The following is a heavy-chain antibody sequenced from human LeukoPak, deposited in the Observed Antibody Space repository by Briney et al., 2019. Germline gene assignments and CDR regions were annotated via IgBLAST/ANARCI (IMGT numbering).Heavy chain of an antibody. Sequence: GASVKVSCKASGGTFSSYAISWVRQAPGQGLEWMGGIIPIFGTANYAQKFQGRVTITTDESTSTAYMELSSLRSEDTAVYYCARGRDGYNSGSFYYYYYMDVWGKGTTVTVSS. V-gene: IGHV1-69*05. D-gene: IGHD5-24*01. CDR1: GGTFSSYA. J-gene: IGHJ6*03. CDR2: IIPIFGTA. CDR3: ARGRDGYNSGSFYYYYYMDV.